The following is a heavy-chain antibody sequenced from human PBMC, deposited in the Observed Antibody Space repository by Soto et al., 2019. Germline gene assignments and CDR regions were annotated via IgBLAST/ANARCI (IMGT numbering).Heavy chain of an antibody. D-gene: IGHD3-3*01. Sequence: QPGGSLRLSCAASGFTFSSYSMNWVRQAPGKGLEWVSYISSSSSTIYYADSVKGRFTISRDNAKNSLYLQMNSLRDEDTAVYYCAREYAPYYDFWSRAYGMDVWGQGTRVTVSS. CDR3: AREYAPYYDFWSRAYGMDV. V-gene: IGHV3-48*02. CDR1: GFTFSSYS. CDR2: ISSSSSTI. J-gene: IGHJ6*02.